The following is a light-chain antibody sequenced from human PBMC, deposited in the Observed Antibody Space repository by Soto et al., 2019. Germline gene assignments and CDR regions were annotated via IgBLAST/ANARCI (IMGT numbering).Light chain of an antibody. CDR2: GAS. Sequence: EIVLTQSPGTLSLSSGERATLSCRASQSVRSNYLAWYQQKPGQAPRLLIYGASSRATGIPDRFGGSGSGTDFTLTISRLEPEDFAVYYCQQYASSPITFGGGTKVEIK. CDR1: QSVRSNY. CDR3: QQYASSPIT. V-gene: IGKV3-20*01. J-gene: IGKJ4*01.